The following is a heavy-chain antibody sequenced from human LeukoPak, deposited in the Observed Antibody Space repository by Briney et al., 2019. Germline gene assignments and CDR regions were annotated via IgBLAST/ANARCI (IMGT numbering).Heavy chain of an antibody. Sequence: SETLSLTCTVSGYSMSSGYYWGWIRQPPERGLEWIGSMYHTGSTYYNPSLKSRVTISVDTSKNQFYLKLSSVTAADTAVYYCARGKEVITMLRGLKPGYYFDYWGQGTLVTVSS. CDR3: ARGKEVITMLRGLKPGYYFDY. J-gene: IGHJ4*02. D-gene: IGHD3-10*01. CDR2: MYHTGST. CDR1: GYSMSSGYY. V-gene: IGHV4-38-2*02.